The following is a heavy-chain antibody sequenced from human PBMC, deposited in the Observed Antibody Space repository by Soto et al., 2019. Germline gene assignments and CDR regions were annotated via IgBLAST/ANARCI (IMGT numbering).Heavy chain of an antibody. V-gene: IGHV1-69*01. CDR2: IIPIFVTA. CDR1: GGTFSSYA. CDR3: ARDGHEVYSSGWLDYFDY. Sequence: QVQLVQSGAEVKKPGSSVKVSCKASGGTFSSYAISWVRQAPGQGLEWMGGIIPIFVTANYAQTFQGRVRITADESTSTADMELSSLRSEDTAVYYCARDGHEVYSSGWLDYFDYGGQGTLVTVSS. D-gene: IGHD6-19*01. J-gene: IGHJ4*02.